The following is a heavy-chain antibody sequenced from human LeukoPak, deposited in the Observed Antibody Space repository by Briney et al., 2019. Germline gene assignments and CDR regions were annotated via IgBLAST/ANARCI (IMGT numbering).Heavy chain of an antibody. J-gene: IGHJ4*02. D-gene: IGHD6-13*01. CDR2: IIPIFGTA. V-gene: IGHV1-69*06. CDR1: GGAFSSYA. CDR3: ARVTSIAAAEGY. Sequence: ASVKVSCKASGGAFSSYAISWVRQAPGQGLEWMGGIIPIFGTANYAQKFQGRVTITADKSTSTAYMELSSLRSEDTAVYYCARVTSIAAAEGYWGQGTLVTVSS.